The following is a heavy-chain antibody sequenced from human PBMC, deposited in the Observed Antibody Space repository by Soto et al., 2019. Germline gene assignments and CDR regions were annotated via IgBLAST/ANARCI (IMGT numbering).Heavy chain of an antibody. V-gene: IGHV1-69*01. CDR2: IIPLFGAA. J-gene: IGHJ4*02. CDR1: GVTFTSET. Sequence: QVQLVQSGAEVKKPGSSVKVSCKASGVTFTSETISWVRQAPGQGLEWMGGIIPLFGAANYAQKFQGRLTITADESTSTVYMELSSLRSDDMAVYYCATELGEYPASPFDSWGQGTLVTVSS. D-gene: IGHD4-17*01. CDR3: ATELGEYPASPFDS.